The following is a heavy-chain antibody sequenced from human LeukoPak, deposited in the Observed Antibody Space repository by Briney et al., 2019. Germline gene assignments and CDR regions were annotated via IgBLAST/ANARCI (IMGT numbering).Heavy chain of an antibody. J-gene: IGHJ3*02. CDR2: INPNSGGT. CDR3: ARGGGRRDGYRGAFDI. D-gene: IGHD5-24*01. V-gene: IGHV1-2*02. Sequence: ASVKVSCKASGYTFTGYYMHWVRQAPGQGLEWMGWINPNSGGTNYAQKFQGRVTITADESTSTAYMELSSLRSEDTAVYYCARGGGRRDGYRGAFDIWGQGTMVTVSS. CDR1: GYTFTGYY.